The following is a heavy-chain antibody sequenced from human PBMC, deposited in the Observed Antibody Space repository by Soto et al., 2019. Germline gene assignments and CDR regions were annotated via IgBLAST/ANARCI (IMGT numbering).Heavy chain of an antibody. CDR1: GFTFSAYS. D-gene: IGHD3-10*01. V-gene: IGHV3-21*06. J-gene: IGHJ3*01. CDR2: INSTSSVI. Sequence: GGSLRLSCAASGFTFSAYSINWVRQAPGRGLEWVSSINSTSSVIFYAESVRGRFTISRDNAKNLLYLQMSGLRAEDTAIYYCVRGGSGATSGDLFDAWGQGTLVTVSS. CDR3: VRGGSGATSGDLFDA.